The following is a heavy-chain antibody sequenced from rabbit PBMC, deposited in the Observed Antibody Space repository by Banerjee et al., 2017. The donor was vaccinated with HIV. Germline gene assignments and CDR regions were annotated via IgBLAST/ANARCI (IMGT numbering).Heavy chain of an antibody. CDR2: INTNSGNA. CDR3: ARGGVASTGYTYAFDP. CDR1: GSDITSQYY. V-gene: IGHV1S45*01. Sequence: QEQLEESGGDLVKPEGSLTLTCTASGSDITSQYYMCWVRQAPGKGLEWIACINTNSGNAVYASWAKGRFTISRTSSTTVALQMTSLTAADTATYFCARGGVASTGYTYAFDPWGPGTLVTVS. J-gene: IGHJ2*01. D-gene: IGHD1-1*01.